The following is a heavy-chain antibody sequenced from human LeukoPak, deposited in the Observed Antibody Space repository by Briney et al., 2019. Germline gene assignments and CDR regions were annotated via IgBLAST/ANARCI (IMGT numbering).Heavy chain of an antibody. D-gene: IGHD5-18*01. Sequence: AASVKVSCKASGGTFSSYAISWVRQAPGQGLEWMGGIIPIFGTANYAQKFQGRVTITAGESTSTAYMELSSLRSEDTAVYYCARAYSYIFDYWGQGTLVTVSS. CDR1: GGTFSSYA. CDR3: ARAYSYIFDY. CDR2: IIPIFGTA. J-gene: IGHJ4*02. V-gene: IGHV1-69*01.